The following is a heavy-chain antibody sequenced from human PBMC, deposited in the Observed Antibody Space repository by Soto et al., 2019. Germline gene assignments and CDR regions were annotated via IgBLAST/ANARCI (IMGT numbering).Heavy chain of an antibody. CDR3: TKLSADTSYRQIDH. Sequence: PGGSLRLSCTASVSGFSISYYWMSWVRQAPGKGLEWVAHIKEDGGVKLYADSVEGRFTISRDNAKNTLYLEMDSLRVEDTAVYYCTKLSADTSYRQIDHWGQGTLVTVSS. CDR1: GFSISYYW. J-gene: IGHJ4*02. D-gene: IGHD3-16*01. V-gene: IGHV3-7*03. CDR2: IKEDGGVK.